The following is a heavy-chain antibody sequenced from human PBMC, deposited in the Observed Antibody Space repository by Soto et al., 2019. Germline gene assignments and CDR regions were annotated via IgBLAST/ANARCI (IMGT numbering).Heavy chain of an antibody. V-gene: IGHV3-23*01. Sequence: GGSLRLSCVASGFTFSSYAMSWVRQAPGKGLEWVSAISGTGRSTYYADSLKGRLTISRDNSKNTLYLQLNSLRAEDTAIYYRAKDRQDIVASRGMDVWGQGTTVTVSS. CDR1: GFTFSSYA. CDR2: ISGTGRST. J-gene: IGHJ6*02. D-gene: IGHD5-12*01. CDR3: AKDRQDIVASRGMDV.